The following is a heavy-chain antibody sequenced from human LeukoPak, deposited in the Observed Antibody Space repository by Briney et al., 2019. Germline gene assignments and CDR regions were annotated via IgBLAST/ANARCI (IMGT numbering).Heavy chain of an antibody. CDR1: GFTFSSYA. J-gene: IGHJ4*02. D-gene: IGHD3-3*01. V-gene: IGHV3-23*01. Sequence: PGGSLRLSCAASGFTFSSYAMSWVRQAPGKGLEWVSAISGSGGSTYYADSVKGRFTISRDNSKNTLYLQMNSLRAEDTAVYYCAKDSITIFGVVPRGNFDYWGQGTPVTVSS. CDR3: AKDSITIFGVVPRGNFDY. CDR2: ISGSGGST.